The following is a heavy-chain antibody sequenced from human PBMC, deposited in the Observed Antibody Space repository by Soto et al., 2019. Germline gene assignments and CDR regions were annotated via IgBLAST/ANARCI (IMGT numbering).Heavy chain of an antibody. CDR3: ARALTYYYDSSGYRTSFDY. CDR2: ISAYNGNT. CDR1: GYTFTSYG. D-gene: IGHD3-22*01. J-gene: IGHJ4*02. Sequence: ASVKVSCKASGYTFTSYGISWVRQAPGQGLEWMGWISAYNGNTNYAQKLQGRVTMTTDTSTSTAYMELRSLRSDDTAVYYCARALTYYYDSSGYRTSFDYWGQGTLVTGSS. V-gene: IGHV1-18*01.